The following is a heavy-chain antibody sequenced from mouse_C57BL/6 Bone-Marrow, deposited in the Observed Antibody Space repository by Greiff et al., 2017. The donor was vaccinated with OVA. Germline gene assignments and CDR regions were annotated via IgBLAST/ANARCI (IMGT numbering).Heavy chain of an antibody. Sequence: EVHLVESGGGLVKPGGSLPLSCAASGFPFRAYCLHWVRQAPYQVLDWVAYISSGSSTIYYADTVKGRFTISRDNAKNTLLLQMTSLRYEDTAMYYCARPIYYGSSHYYAMDYWGQGTSVTVSS. CDR3: ARPIYYGSSHYYAMDY. D-gene: IGHD1-1*01. CDR1: GFPFRAYC. V-gene: IGHV5-17*01. J-gene: IGHJ4*01. CDR2: ISSGSSTI.